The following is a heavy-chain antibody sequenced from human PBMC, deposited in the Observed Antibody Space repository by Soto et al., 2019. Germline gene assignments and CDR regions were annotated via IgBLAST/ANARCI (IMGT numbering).Heavy chain of an antibody. Sequence: SETLSLTCNVSGGSISSGGYYWNWIRQVPGRGLEWIGYISYSASSFYNPSLESRVSVSIDTSGNQFSLKLSSVTAADTAVYYCARGVSGGSYLWYYGMDVWGQGTTVTVSS. CDR3: ARGVSGGSYLWYYGMDV. J-gene: IGHJ6*02. CDR1: GGSISSGGYY. V-gene: IGHV4-31*03. D-gene: IGHD1-26*01. CDR2: ISYSASS.